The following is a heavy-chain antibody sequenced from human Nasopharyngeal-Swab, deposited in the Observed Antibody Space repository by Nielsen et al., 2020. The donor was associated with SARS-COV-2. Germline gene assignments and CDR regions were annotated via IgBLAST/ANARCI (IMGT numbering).Heavy chain of an antibody. CDR3: ARDRDGYNLGTGDY. D-gene: IGHD5-24*01. J-gene: IGHJ4*02. CDR2: VNPSGGAT. V-gene: IGHV1-46*01. Sequence: WVRQAPGQGFEWMGVVNPSGGATQYAQKFQGRVTMTSDTSTNTVYVELGSLRSDDTAVYYCARDRDGYNLGTGDYWGQGTLVTVSS.